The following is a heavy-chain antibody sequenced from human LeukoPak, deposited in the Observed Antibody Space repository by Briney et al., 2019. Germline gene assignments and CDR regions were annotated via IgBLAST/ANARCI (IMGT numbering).Heavy chain of an antibody. Sequence: GGSLRLSCAASGFTFSSYSMNWVRQAPGKGLEWVSSISSSSSYIYYADSVKGRFTISRDNAKNSLYLQMNSLRAEDTAVYYCARAPTGDLRYFDWLFQLDYWGQGTLVTVSS. CDR2: ISSSSSYI. J-gene: IGHJ4*02. CDR1: GFTFSSYS. V-gene: IGHV3-21*01. CDR3: ARAPTGDLRYFDWLFQLDY. D-gene: IGHD3-9*01.